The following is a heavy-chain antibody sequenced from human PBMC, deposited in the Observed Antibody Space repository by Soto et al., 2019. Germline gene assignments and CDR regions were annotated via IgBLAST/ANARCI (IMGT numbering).Heavy chain of an antibody. J-gene: IGHJ4*02. V-gene: IGHV1-2*02. CDR1: GYTFTGYY. CDR2: INPNSGGT. CDR3: ARDLAKGGGSAGFDY. D-gene: IGHD2-15*01. Sequence: QVQLVQSGAEVKKPGASVKVSCKASGYTFTGYYIHWVRQAPGQGLEWMGWINPNSGGTKYPQKFQGRVTMTRDTSISTVYMSLTGLKSDDTAVYLCARDLAKGGGSAGFDYWGQGTLVAVSS.